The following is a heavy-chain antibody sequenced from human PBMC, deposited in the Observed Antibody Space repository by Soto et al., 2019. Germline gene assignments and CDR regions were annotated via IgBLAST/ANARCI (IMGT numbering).Heavy chain of an antibody. V-gene: IGHV1-8*01. CDR2: MQPSTGRT. CDR3: ARVPWLRSRGSGMDV. Sequence: ASVKVSCKASGYSFTSLDINWVRQTAGQGLEWMGWMQPSTGRTGYAQKFQGRVTMTRDTSINTAYMELTTLTSDDTAFYYCARVPWLRSRGSGMDVWGQGTTVTVSS. J-gene: IGHJ6*02. CDR1: GYSFTSLD. D-gene: IGHD5-12*01.